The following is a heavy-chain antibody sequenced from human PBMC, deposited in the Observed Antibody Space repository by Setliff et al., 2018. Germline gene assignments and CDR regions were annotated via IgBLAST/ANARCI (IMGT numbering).Heavy chain of an antibody. CDR3: AKTAHHYESSGYYYDPYFYYMDV. J-gene: IGHJ6*03. CDR1: GFTFSTYA. Sequence: PGGSLRLSCAASGFTFSTYAMSWVRQAPGKGLEWVSTISDTSGSTYYADSVKGRFTISRDNSKNTLYLQMNSLRADDTAVYYCAKTAHHYESSGYYYDPYFYYMDVWGKGTTVTVSS. V-gene: IGHV3-23*01. CDR2: ISDTSGST. D-gene: IGHD3-22*01.